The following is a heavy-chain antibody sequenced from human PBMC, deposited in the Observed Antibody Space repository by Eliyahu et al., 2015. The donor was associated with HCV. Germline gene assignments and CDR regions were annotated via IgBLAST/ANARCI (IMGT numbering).Heavy chain of an antibody. Sequence: QLQLQESGPGLVKPSETLSLTCTVSGGSISRSSYNWGWIRQPPGKGLEWIGSMFYRWGHQHNPSLKSRVTISVDTSKNQFSLKLSSVTAADTAVYYCGRQWVEDAFDIWGQGTMVSVSS. CDR1: GGSISRSSYN. V-gene: IGHV4-39*01. J-gene: IGHJ3*02. CDR3: GRQWVEDAFDI. CDR2: MFYRWGH.